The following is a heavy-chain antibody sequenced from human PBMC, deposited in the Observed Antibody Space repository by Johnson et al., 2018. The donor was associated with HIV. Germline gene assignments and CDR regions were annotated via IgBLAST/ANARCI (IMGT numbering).Heavy chain of an antibody. J-gene: IGHJ3*02. CDR1: GFTFSFYW. CDR3: AKVIAVAGTGAFDI. D-gene: IGHD6-19*01. CDR2: IKQDGTEK. Sequence: VQLVESGGGLVQPGGSLRLSCAASGFTFSFYWMSWFRQAPGKGLEWLANIKQDGTEKFYADSVKGRFTISRDNAMNSLYLQMNTVRAEDTAVYYCAKVIAVAGTGAFDIWGQGTMVTVSS. V-gene: IGHV3-7*01.